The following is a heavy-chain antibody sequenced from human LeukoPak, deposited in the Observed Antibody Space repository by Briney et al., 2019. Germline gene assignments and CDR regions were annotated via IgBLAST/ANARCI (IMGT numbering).Heavy chain of an antibody. V-gene: IGHV4-4*07. CDR1: GGSISSYS. D-gene: IGHD6-19*01. CDR3: ARDSQWLVSGWFDP. J-gene: IGHJ5*02. CDR2: IYTSGST. Sequence: SETLSLTCTASGGSISSYSWSWIRQPAGKGLEWIGRIYTSGSTNYNPSLKSRVTMSVDTSKNQFSLKLSSVTAADTAVYYCARDSQWLVSGWFDPWGQGTLVTVSS.